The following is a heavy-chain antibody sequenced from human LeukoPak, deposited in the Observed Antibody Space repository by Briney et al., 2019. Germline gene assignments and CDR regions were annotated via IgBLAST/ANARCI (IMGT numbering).Heavy chain of an antibody. CDR2: IIPIFGTA. J-gene: IGHJ6*02. V-gene: IGHV1-69*13. Sequence: SVKVSCKASGGTLSSYAISWVRQAPGQGLEWMGGIIPIFGTANYAQKFQGRVTITADESTSTAYMELSSLRSEDTAVYYCALVPRYFDWLLSRYGMDVWGQGTTVTVSS. D-gene: IGHD3-9*01. CDR1: GGTLSSYA. CDR3: ALVPRYFDWLLSRYGMDV.